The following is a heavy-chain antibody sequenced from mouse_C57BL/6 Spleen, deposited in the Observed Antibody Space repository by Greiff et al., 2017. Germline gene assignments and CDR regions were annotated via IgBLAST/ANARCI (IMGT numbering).Heavy chain of an antibody. CDR1: GYSITSGCY. Sequence: EVKLLESGPGLVKPSQSLSLTCSVTGYSITSGCYWNWIRQFPGNKLEWMGYISYDGSNNYNPSLKNPISLTRDTSKNQFFLKLNSVTTEDTATYYCARELGRGFDYWGQGTTLTVSA. D-gene: IGHD4-1*01. J-gene: IGHJ2*01. CDR3: ARELGRGFDY. V-gene: IGHV3-6*01. CDR2: ISYDGSN.